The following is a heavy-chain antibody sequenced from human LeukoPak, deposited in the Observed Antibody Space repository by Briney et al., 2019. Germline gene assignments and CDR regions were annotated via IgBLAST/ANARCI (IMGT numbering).Heavy chain of an antibody. CDR1: GFTFSSYE. Sequence: GGSLRLSCAASGFTFSSYEMNWVRQAPGKGLEWVSYISSRGITIYYADSVRGRFAISRDNAKNSLYLQMNSLRDEDTAVYFCAREATGSYYSLDYWGQGTLVTVSS. V-gene: IGHV3-48*03. J-gene: IGHJ4*02. CDR3: AREATGSYYSLDY. CDR2: ISSRGITI. D-gene: IGHD3-10*01.